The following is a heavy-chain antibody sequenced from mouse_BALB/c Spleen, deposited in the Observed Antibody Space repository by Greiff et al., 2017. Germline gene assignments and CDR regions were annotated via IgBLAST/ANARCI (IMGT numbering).Heavy chain of an antibody. CDR3: ARPYEYYAMDY. CDR2: ISYSGST. J-gene: IGHJ4*01. V-gene: IGHV3-2*02. CDR1: GYSITSDYA. Sequence: DVKLVESGPGLVKPSQSLSLTCTVTGYSITSDYAWNWIRQFPGNKLEWMGYISYSGSTSYNPSLKSRISITRDTSKNQFFLQLNSVTTEDTATYYCARPYEYYAMDYWGQGTSVTVSS. D-gene: IGHD2-3*01.